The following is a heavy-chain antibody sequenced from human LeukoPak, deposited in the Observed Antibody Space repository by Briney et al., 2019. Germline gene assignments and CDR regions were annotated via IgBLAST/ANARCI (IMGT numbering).Heavy chain of an antibody. V-gene: IGHV3-53*01. J-gene: IGHJ6*03. CDR1: GFTFSDYY. D-gene: IGHD2-15*01. CDR3: GRSRRINASLYYYMDV. CDR2: IYSGGST. Sequence: GGSLRLSCAASGFTFSDYYMSWVRQVPGKGLEWVSVIYSGGSTYYADSVKGRFTISRDNSKNTVYLLMNSLRTEDTAVYYCGRSRRINASLYYYMDVWGKGTTVTVSS.